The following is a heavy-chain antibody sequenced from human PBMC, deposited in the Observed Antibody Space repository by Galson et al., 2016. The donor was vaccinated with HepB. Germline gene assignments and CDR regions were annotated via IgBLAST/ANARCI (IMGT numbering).Heavy chain of an antibody. CDR3: ARMDSTSAAQALDH. V-gene: IGHV4-28*01. D-gene: IGHD2-15*01. J-gene: IGHJ5*02. CDR2: IHYSGST. CDR1: GYSISSSNW. Sequence: SETLSLTCAVSGYSISSSNWWGWIRQPPGKGLEWIGYIHYSGSTYYNPSLKGRVTMSVDTSKNQFSLKLRSVTAADTAVYYFARMDSTSAAQALDHWGQGTLVAVSS.